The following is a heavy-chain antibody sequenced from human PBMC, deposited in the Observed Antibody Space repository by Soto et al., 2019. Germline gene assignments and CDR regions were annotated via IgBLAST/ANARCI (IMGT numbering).Heavy chain of an antibody. CDR2: IYPGDSDT. CDR3: AGNSGSYDHYYYGMDV. J-gene: IGHJ6*02. CDR1: GYSFTSYW. V-gene: IGHV5-51*01. Sequence: PRESLKISCKGSGYSFTSYWIGWVRQMPGKGLEWMGIIYPGDSDTRYSPSFQGQVTISADKSISTAYLQWSSLKASDTAMYYCAGNSGSYDHYYYGMDVWGQGTTVTGSS. D-gene: IGHD1-26*01.